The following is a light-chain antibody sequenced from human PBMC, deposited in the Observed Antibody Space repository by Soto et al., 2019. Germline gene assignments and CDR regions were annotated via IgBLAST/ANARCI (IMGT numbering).Light chain of an antibody. J-gene: IGLJ1*01. CDR1: SSNIGSND. CDR3: GTWHSDSYV. V-gene: IGLV1-51*01. CDR2: DNN. Sequence: QSVLTQPPSVSAAPGQKVTIPCSGGSSNIGSNDVCWYQQVPGTPPKVLIYDNNKRPSGIPDRFSGSKSGTSATLGISGLQTGDEADYYCGTWHSDSYVFGSGTKVTVL.